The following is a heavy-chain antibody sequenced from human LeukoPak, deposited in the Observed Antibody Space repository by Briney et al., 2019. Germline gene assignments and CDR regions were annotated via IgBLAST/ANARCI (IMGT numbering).Heavy chain of an antibody. J-gene: IGHJ4*02. V-gene: IGHV3-23*01. D-gene: IGHD6-6*01. Sequence: HPGGSLRLSCAASGFTFSSYAMSWVRQAPGKGLEWVSTISGSGGTTYYADSVKGRFTISRDNSKNTLYLQMNSLRAEDTAVYYCAKLTYSSSSGYYFDYWGQGTLVTVSS. CDR1: GFTFSSYA. CDR2: ISGSGGTT. CDR3: AKLTYSSSSGYYFDY.